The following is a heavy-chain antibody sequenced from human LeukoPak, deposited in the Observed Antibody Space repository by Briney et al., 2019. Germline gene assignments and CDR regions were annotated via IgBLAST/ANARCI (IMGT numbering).Heavy chain of an antibody. J-gene: IGHJ4*02. D-gene: IGHD3-10*01. CDR1: GGSISSSSYY. V-gene: IGHV4-39*07. CDR2: IYYSGST. CDR3: RDGSGRY. Sequence: PSETLSLTCTVSGGSISSSSYYWGWNRQPPGKGLEWIGSIYYSGSTYYNPSLKSRVTISVDTSKNQFSLKLSSVTAADTAVYYCRDGSGRYWGQGTLVTVSS.